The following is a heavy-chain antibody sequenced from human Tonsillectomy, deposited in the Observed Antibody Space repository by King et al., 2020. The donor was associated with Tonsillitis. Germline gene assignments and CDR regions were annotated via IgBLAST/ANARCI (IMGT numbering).Heavy chain of an antibody. CDR3: NTDVKRRASIYDCWSGARAGPKYYYNYYMDV. D-gene: IGHD3-3*01. Sequence: QLVQSGGGLVKPGGSLRLSCAASGFTFSNAWMSWVRQAPGKGLEWVGRIKSKTDGGTTDYAAPVKGRFTISRDDSKNTLYLQMNSLKTEDTAVYYCNTDVKRRASIYDCWSGARAGPKYYYNYYMDVWGKGTTVTVSS. V-gene: IGHV3-15*01. J-gene: IGHJ6*03. CDR2: IKSKTDGGTT. CDR1: GFTFSNAW.